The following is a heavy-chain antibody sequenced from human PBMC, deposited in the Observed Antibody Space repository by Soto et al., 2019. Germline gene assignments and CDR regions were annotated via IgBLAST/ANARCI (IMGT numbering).Heavy chain of an antibody. CDR1: GYIFTNYG. CDR2: NSAYDGLT. V-gene: IGHV1-18*01. D-gene: IGHD3-22*01. Sequence: QVQLVQSAAEVKKPGASVKVSCKTSGYIFTNYGISWVRQAPGQGLEWMGWNSAYDGLTNHSQKFQGRVTMTTDTSTSTAYMELRSLSSDDAAVYYCARVRYHDTSGYYDVDYWGQGTLVTVSS. J-gene: IGHJ4*02. CDR3: ARVRYHDTSGYYDVDY.